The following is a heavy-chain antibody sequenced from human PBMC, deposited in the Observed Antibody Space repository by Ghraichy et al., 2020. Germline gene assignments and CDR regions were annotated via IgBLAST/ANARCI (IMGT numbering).Heavy chain of an antibody. CDR3: ARGSTVVSFYYYAAMAV. Sequence: GGSLRLSCAASGFTFSSYSMNWVRQAPAKGLEWVSYITRTSSFKSYADSVKGRFTISRDNAKNSLYLQINSLRDEDTAVYYCARGSTVVSFYYYAAMAVWGQGTTVTVSS. J-gene: IGHJ6*02. V-gene: IGHV3-48*02. D-gene: IGHD4-23*01. CDR1: GFTFSSYS. CDR2: ITRTSSFK.